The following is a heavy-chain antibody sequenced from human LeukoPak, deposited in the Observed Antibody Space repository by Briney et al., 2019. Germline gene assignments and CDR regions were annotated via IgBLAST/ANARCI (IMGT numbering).Heavy chain of an antibody. D-gene: IGHD3-22*01. V-gene: IGHV3-11*01. Sequence: GSLRLSCVVSGFRFSDYYMSWIRQTPGKGLEFISYISGSGDAIYYTDSVKGRFTISRDNAKNSLYLQLDSLSAEDTAVYYGASLYDSTGFCFDYWGQGALVTVSS. CDR1: GFRFSDYY. CDR3: ASLYDSTGFCFDY. CDR2: ISGSGDAI. J-gene: IGHJ4*02.